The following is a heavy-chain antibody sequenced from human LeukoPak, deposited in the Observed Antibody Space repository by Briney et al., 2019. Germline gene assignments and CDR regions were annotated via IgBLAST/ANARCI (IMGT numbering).Heavy chain of an antibody. CDR3: AREGLGGFLEWSYDY. V-gene: IGHV1-69*13. CDR1: GGTFSSYA. J-gene: IGHJ4*02. CDR2: IIPIFGTA. Sequence: SVTVSCKASGGTFSSYAISWVRQAPGQGLEWMGGIIPIFGTANYAQKFQGRVTITADESTSTAYMELSSLRSEDTAVYYCAREGLGGFLEWSYDYWGQGTLVTVSS. D-gene: IGHD3-3*01.